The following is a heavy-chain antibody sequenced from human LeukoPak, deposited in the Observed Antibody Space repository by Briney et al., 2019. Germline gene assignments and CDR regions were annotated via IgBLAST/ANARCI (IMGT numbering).Heavy chain of an antibody. V-gene: IGHV4-4*02. CDR3: ARRKEGGYCGGSCYPFAFDI. CDR2: IYHSGST. CDR1: GGSISSSNW. Sequence: SGTLSLTCAVSGGSISSSNWWSWVRQPPGKGLEWIGEIYHSGSTNYNPSLKSRVTISVDKSKNQFSLKLSSVTAADTAVYYCARRKEGGYCGGSCYPFAFDIWGQGTMVTVSS. D-gene: IGHD2-21*02. J-gene: IGHJ3*02.